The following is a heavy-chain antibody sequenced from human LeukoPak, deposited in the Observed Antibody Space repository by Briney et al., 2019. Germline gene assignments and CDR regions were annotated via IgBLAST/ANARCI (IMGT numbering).Heavy chain of an antibody. J-gene: IGHJ6*02. CDR2: INPNSGGT. D-gene: IGHD2-2*01. V-gene: IGHV1-2*02. CDR3: ARALVVPAAPDLYYYYGMDV. Sequence: ASVKDSCKASGYTFTGYYMHWVRQAPGQGLEWMGWINPNSGGTNYAQKFQGRVTMTRDTSISTAYMELSRLRSDDTAVYYCARALVVPAAPDLYYYYGMDVWGQGTTVTVSS. CDR1: GYTFTGYY.